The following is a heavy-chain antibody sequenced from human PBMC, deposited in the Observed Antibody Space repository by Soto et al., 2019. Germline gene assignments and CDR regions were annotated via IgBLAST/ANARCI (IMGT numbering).Heavy chain of an antibody. V-gene: IGHV4-59*01. CDR1: GGSISSYY. D-gene: IGHD2-2*01. J-gene: IGHJ3*02. CDR3: VREVLNDCSSTSCYFSSAFDI. CDR2: IYYSGST. Sequence: PSETLSLTCTVSGGSISSYYWSWIRQPPGKGLEWIGYIYYSGSTNYNPSLKSRVTISVDTSKNQFSLKLSSVTAADTAVYYCVREVLNDCSSTSCYFSSAFDIWGQGTMVTVSS.